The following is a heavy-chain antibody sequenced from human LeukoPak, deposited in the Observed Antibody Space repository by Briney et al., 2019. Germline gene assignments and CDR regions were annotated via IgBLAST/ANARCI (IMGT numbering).Heavy chain of an antibody. J-gene: IGHJ4*02. CDR3: ARKAGGKEDY. D-gene: IGHD3-16*01. CDR1: GGSISSSSYY. V-gene: IGHV4-39*01. CDR2: IYYSGST. Sequence: SGTLSLTCTVSGGSISSSSYYWGWIRQPPGKGLEWIGSIYYSGSTYYNPSLKSRVTISVDTSKNQFSLKLSSVTAADTAVYYCARKAGGKEDYWGQGTLVTVSS.